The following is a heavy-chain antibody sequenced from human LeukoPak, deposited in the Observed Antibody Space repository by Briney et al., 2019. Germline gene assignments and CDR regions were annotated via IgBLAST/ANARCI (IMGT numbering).Heavy chain of an antibody. CDR2: ISSSSSYI. CDR1: GFTFSSYS. J-gene: IGHJ5*02. D-gene: IGHD4-11*01. V-gene: IGHV3-21*01. Sequence: PGGSLRLSCAASGFTFSSYSMNWVRQAPGKGLEWVSSISSSSSYIYYADSVKGRFTISSDNAKNSLYLQMNSLRAEDTAVYYCARSPSTVTTSWFDPWGQGTLVTVSS. CDR3: ARSPSTVTTSWFDP.